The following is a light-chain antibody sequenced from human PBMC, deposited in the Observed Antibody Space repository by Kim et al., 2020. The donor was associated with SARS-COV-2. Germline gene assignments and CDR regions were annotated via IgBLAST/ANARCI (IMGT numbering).Light chain of an antibody. CDR2: EAS. V-gene: IGKV1-5*03. J-gene: IGKJ2*01. CDR3: HQYAHYPYP. Sequence: DIQMTQSPSTLSTSVGDRVTVTCRASQNISDWLAWYQQKPGKAPQLLIYEASTLESEVPSRFRGSGSGTEFTLTISNLQPDDFASYYCHQYAHYPYPFGRGTKLEI. CDR1: QNISDW.